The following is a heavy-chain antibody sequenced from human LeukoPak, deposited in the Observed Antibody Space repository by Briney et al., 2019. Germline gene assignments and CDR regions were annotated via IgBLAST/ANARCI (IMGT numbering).Heavy chain of an antibody. CDR1: GFTFSDYY. J-gene: IGHJ4*02. V-gene: IGHV3-11*06. D-gene: IGHD3-16*01. CDR2: ISTSSTYT. Sequence: GGSLRLSCAASGFTFSDYYMSWIRQAPGKGLEWVSYISTSSTYTNHADSVKGRFTISRDNAKNSLYLQMNSLRAEDTAVYYCARGLTITSPLDYWGQGTLVTVSS. CDR3: ARGLTITSPLDY.